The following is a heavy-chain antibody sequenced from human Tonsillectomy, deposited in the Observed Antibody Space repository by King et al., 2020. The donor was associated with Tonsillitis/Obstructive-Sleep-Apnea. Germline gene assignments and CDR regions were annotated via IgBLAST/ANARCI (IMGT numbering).Heavy chain of an antibody. CDR2: IKGDGSEK. J-gene: IGHJ6*02. D-gene: IGHD1-26*01. Sequence: VQLVESGGGLVQPGGSLRLSCAASGFTFSTYWMSWVRQAPGKGLEWVAGIKGDGSEKNYVDSVKGRFTISRDNAKNSLYLQMNSLRADDTAVYYCAPEVGGYSVLDVWGQGTTVTVS. CDR1: GFTFSTYW. CDR3: APEVGGYSVLDV. V-gene: IGHV3-7*03.